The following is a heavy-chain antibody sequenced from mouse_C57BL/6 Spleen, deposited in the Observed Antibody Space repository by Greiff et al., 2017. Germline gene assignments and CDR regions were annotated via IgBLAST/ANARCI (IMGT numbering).Heavy chain of an antibody. D-gene: IGHD1-1*01. CDR1: GYTFTSYW. CDR3: ARSYGSRTGCAY. V-gene: IGHV1-64*01. Sequence: VQLQQPGAELVKPGASVKLSCKASGYTFTSYWMHWVKQRPGQGLEWIGMIHPNSGSTNYNEKFKSKATLTVDKSSSTAYMQLSSLTSEDSAVYYCARSYGSRTGCAYWGQVTLVTVSA. CDR2: IHPNSGST. J-gene: IGHJ3*01.